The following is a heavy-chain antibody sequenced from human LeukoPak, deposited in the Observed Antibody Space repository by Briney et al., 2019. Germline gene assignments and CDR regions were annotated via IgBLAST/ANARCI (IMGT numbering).Heavy chain of an antibody. Sequence: GESLRISCKGSGYNFTNYWISWVRQMPGKGLEWMGTIDPSDSYNNYSPSFQGHVTISADKSISTAYLQWSSLKASDTAMYYCARAYSMSRCDYWGQGTLVTVSA. CDR3: ARAYSMSRCDY. J-gene: IGHJ4*02. V-gene: IGHV5-10-1*01. CDR1: GYNFTNYW. D-gene: IGHD6-13*01. CDR2: IDPSDSYN.